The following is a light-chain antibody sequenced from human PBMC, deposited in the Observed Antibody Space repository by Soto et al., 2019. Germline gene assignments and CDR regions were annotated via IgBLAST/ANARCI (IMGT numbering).Light chain of an antibody. CDR1: ASDVGGYNY. CDR3: NSYTSSSTLV. Sequence: QSALTQPASVSGSPGQSITISCTGTASDVGGYNYVSWYQQHPGKAPKLIIFKVTNRPSGVSNRFSGSKSGNTASLTISGLQGEDEADYYCNSYTSSSTLVFDGGTKVTVL. J-gene: IGLJ2*01. CDR2: KVT. V-gene: IGLV2-14*01.